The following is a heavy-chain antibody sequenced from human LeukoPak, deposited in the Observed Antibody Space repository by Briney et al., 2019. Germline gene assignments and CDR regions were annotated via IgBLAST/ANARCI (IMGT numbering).Heavy chain of an antibody. D-gene: IGHD1-14*01. J-gene: IGHJ4*02. CDR3: ARDVYGLGDY. CDR1: GFTFSNYW. Sequence: GGSLRLSCVASGFTFSNYWMHWDRQAPEKGLMWVSKINSDGSGPDYADSVKGRFTISRDNAKNTLYLQMNSLRAEDTAVYYCARDVYGLGDYWGQGTLVTVSS. CDR2: INSDGSGP. V-gene: IGHV3-74*01.